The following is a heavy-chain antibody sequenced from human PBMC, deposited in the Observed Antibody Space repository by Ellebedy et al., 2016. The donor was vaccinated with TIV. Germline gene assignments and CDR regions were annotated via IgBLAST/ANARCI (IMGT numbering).Heavy chain of an antibody. CDR1: GGFIRDIYY. J-gene: IGHJ3*02. D-gene: IGHD1-1*01. CDR3: ARQTPTGNVGRGFFDI. Sequence: GSLRLXCTVSGGFIRDIYYWGWVRQPPGKGLEWIGTLDYGGNVHYNPSLQSRVSISADTSNNQFSLKLGSVTAADTATYHCARQTPTGNVGRGFFDIWGQGTVVTVSS. V-gene: IGHV4-39*01. CDR2: LDYGGNV.